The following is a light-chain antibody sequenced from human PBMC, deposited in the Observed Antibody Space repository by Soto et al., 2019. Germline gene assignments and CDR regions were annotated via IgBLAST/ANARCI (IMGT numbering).Light chain of an antibody. CDR1: SSDVGGYNY. CDR3: SSYISSSTYV. CDR2: DVS. Sequence: QSALTQPASVSGSPGQSITISCTGTSSDVGGYNYVSWYQQHSGKAPKLMIYDVSNRPSGVSNRFSGSKSGNTASLTISGLQAEDEADYYCSSYISSSTYVFGTGTKVTVL. J-gene: IGLJ1*01. V-gene: IGLV2-14*01.